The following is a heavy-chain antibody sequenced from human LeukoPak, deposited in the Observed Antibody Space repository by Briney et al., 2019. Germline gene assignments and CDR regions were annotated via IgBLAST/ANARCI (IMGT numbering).Heavy chain of an antibody. CDR2: TNHSGNT. Sequence: SETLSLTCAVYGGSFSVYYWSWIRQPPGKGLEWIGETNHSGNTNYNPSLKSRVTISVDTSKNQFSLKLSSVTAADTAVYYYARGGFYCGGDCYVDYWGQGTLVTVSS. V-gene: IGHV4-34*01. J-gene: IGHJ4*02. CDR3: ARGGFYCGGDCYVDY. CDR1: GGSFSVYY. D-gene: IGHD2-21*02.